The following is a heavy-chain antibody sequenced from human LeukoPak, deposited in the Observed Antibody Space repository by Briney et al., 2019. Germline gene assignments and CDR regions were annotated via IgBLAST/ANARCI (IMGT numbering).Heavy chain of an antibody. J-gene: IGHJ4*02. CDR2: ISWNSGSI. CDR3: AKALKLGPFAY. Sequence: GGSLRLSCAASGFTFDDYAMRWVRQAPGKGLEWVSGISWNSGSIGYADSVKGRFTISRDNAKNSLYLQMNSLRAEDTALYYCAKALKLGPFAYWGQGTLVTVSS. V-gene: IGHV3-9*01. CDR1: GFTFDDYA. D-gene: IGHD7-27*01.